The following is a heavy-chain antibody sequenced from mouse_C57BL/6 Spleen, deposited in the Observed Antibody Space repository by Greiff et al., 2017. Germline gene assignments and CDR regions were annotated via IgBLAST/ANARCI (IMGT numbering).Heavy chain of an antibody. CDR3: ARVYYYGSSLYYAMDY. CDR1: GYTFTSYW. V-gene: IGHV1-59*01. D-gene: IGHD1-1*01. J-gene: IGHJ4*01. Sequence: QVQLQQPGAELVRPGTSVKLSCKASGYTFTSYWMHWVKQRPGQGLEWIGVIDPSDSYTNYNQKFKGKATLTVDTSSSTAYMQLSSLTSEDSAVYYCARVYYYGSSLYYAMDYWGQGTSVTVSS. CDR2: IDPSDSYT.